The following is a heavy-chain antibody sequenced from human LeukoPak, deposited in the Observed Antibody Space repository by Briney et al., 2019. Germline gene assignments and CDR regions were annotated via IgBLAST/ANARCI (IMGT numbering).Heavy chain of an antibody. Sequence: SETLSLTCTVSGGSISTSNYYWGWIRQPPGKGLEWIGNIFYSGSTYYSPSLKSRVTISLDTSRNQFSLKLNSVTAADTAVYYCARVDSPLGYGLLDVFDIWGQGTMVTVSS. CDR3: ARVDSPLGYGLLDVFDI. D-gene: IGHD3/OR15-3a*01. CDR2: IFYSGST. V-gene: IGHV4-39*07. CDR1: GGSISTSNYY. J-gene: IGHJ3*02.